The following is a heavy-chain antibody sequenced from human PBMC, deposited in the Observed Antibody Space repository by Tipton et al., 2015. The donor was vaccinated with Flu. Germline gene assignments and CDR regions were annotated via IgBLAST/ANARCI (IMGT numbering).Heavy chain of an antibody. CDR2: INPNSGGT. Sequence: QLVQSGAEVKKPGASVKVSCKASGYTFTGYYMHWVRQAPGQGLEWTGWINPNSGGTNYAQKFQGRVTMTRDTSIDTAYMELSRLRSDDTAVYYCAREWDGGYSSGWFDYWGQGTLVTVSS. J-gene: IGHJ4*02. CDR3: AREWDGGYSSGWFDY. CDR1: GYTFTGYY. D-gene: IGHD6-19*01. V-gene: IGHV1-2*02.